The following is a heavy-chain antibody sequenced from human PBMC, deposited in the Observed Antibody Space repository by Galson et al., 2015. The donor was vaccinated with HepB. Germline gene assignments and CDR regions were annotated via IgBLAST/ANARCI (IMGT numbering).Heavy chain of an antibody. CDR1: GFIFSSYG. Sequence: SLRLSCAASGFIFSSYGMHWVRQAPGKGLEWVAVISNDGNNKNNADSVKGRFTISRDNSKNTLFLQMNSLRAEDTAVYYCAKDRTHHYDDSSVMDVWGQGTTVTVSS. V-gene: IGHV3-30*18. CDR3: AKDRTHHYDDSSVMDV. D-gene: IGHD3-22*01. J-gene: IGHJ6*02. CDR2: ISNDGNNK.